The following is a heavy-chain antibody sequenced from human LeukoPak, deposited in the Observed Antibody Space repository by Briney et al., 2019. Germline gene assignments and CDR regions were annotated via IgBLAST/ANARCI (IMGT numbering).Heavy chain of an antibody. J-gene: IGHJ4*02. CDR1: GGSISSYY. V-gene: IGHV4-59*01. D-gene: IGHD2/OR15-2a*01. Sequence: MTSETLSLTCTVSGGSISSYYWSWIRQPPGKGLEWIGYIYYSGSTNYNPSLESRVTISVDTSRNQFSLKLSSVTAADTAVYYCARGSTSKRGPFDYWGQGTLVTVSS. CDR2: IYYSGST. CDR3: ARGSTSKRGPFDY.